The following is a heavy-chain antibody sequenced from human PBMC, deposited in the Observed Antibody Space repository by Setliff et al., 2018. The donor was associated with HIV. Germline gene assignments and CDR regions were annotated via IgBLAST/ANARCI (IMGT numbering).Heavy chain of an antibody. V-gene: IGHV4-4*07. J-gene: IGHJ5*02. Sequence: ASETLSLTCTVSGGSISSYCRNWIRQSPGRGLEWIGLIFSSGSTKYNPSLQSRVTMSIDTSKNQFSLKLTSVTAADTAVYYCARRIDNSGSFPDKNWFDTWGQGSLVTVSS. CDR1: GGSISSYC. CDR3: ARRIDNSGSFPDKNWFDT. D-gene: IGHD3-10*01. CDR2: IFSSGST.